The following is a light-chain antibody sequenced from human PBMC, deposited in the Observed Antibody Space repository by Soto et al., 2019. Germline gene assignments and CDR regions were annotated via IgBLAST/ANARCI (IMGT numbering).Light chain of an antibody. J-gene: IGKJ2*01. CDR3: LQHGNTPYT. CDR2: DAS. CDR1: QSVSSY. V-gene: IGKV3-11*01. Sequence: EIVLTQSPATLSLSPGERATLSCRASQSVSSYLAWYQQKPGQAPRLLIYDASNRATGIPARFSGSGSGTDFTLTITRLEPEDSAIYHCLQHGNTPYTFGQGTKVDIK.